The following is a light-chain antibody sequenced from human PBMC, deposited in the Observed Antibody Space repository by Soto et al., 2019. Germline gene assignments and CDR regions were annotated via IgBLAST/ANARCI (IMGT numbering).Light chain of an antibody. J-gene: IGKJ1*01. CDR3: MQTLQSWT. CDR1: QSLLHSNGYNY. CDR2: LGS. V-gene: IGKV2-28*01. Sequence: DIVMTQSPLSLPVTPGEPASISCRSSQSLLHSNGYNYLDWYLQKPGQSPQLLIYLGSNRASGVTDRFSGSGSGTDFTLKISRVEAEDVGVYYCMQTLQSWTFGQGTTVDI.